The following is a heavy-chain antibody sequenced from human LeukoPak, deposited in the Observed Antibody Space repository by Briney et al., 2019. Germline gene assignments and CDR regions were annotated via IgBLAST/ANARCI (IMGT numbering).Heavy chain of an antibody. J-gene: IGHJ4*02. CDR3: ARRGITYSSSFFAY. Sequence: KASETLSLTCTVSGDSIGSSNNYWAWVRQPPGKGLEWLGSIFYSGSTYYNPSLKSRVTISVDTSKNQFSLNLYSVTAADTATYYCARRGITYSSSFFAYWGQGTLATVSS. CDR2: IFYSGST. V-gene: IGHV4-39*01. D-gene: IGHD6-13*01. CDR1: GDSIGSSNNY.